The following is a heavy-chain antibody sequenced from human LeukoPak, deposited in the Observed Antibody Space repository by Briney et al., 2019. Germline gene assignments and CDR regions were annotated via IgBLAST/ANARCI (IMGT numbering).Heavy chain of an antibody. V-gene: IGHV3-21*01. Sequence: RPGGSLRLFRAASGFTFDTYNFKWARQAPGKGLEWVASIRSYSSYIHYADSVKGRFTISRDNAKNSLYLQMNSLRAEDTAVYYCTRLWGDDPAYYFDYWGQGTLVTVSS. CDR3: TRLWGDDPAYYFDY. J-gene: IGHJ4*02. D-gene: IGHD2-21*02. CDR2: IRSYSSYI. CDR1: GFTFDTYN.